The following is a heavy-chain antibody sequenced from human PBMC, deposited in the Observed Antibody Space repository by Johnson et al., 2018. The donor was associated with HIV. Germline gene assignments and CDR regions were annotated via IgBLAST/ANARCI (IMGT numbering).Heavy chain of an antibody. CDR2: LYSGGST. CDR3: ATRDPTYRPGVFDI. V-gene: IGHV3-53*01. D-gene: IGHD2-8*01. Sequence: VQLVESGGGLIQPGGSLRLSCAASGFTVSSNYMGWVRQAPGKGLEWVSVLYSGGSTYYTDSVKGRFTISRDNSKNTLYLQMNSLRAEDTAVYFCATRDPTYRPGVFDIWGQGTMVTVSS. CDR1: GFTVSSNY. J-gene: IGHJ3*02.